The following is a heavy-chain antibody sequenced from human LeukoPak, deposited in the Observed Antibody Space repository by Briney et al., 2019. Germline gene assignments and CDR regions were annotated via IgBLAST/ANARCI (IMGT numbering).Heavy chain of an antibody. CDR3: AELGITMIGGV. J-gene: IGHJ6*04. Sequence: GGSLRLSCAASGFTFSSYEMNCVRQAPGKGLEWVSYISSSGSTIYYADSVKGRFTISRDNAKNSLYLQMNSLRAEDTAVYYCAELGITMIGGVXXKGTTVTIXS. CDR2: ISSSGSTI. D-gene: IGHD3-10*02. V-gene: IGHV3-48*03. CDR1: GFTFSSYE.